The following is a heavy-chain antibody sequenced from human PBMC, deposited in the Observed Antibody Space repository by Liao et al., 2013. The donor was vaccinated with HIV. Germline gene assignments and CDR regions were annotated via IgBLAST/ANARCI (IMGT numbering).Heavy chain of an antibody. CDR1: GGSFSGYY. CDR2: IYYSGST. D-gene: IGHD5-24*01. J-gene: IGHJ2*01. CDR3: ARDWGGAYSSREGYFDL. V-gene: IGHV4-34*01. Sequence: QVQLQQWGAGLLKPSETLSLTCAVYGGSFSGYYWGWIRQPPGKGLEWIGSIYYSGSTYYNPSLKSRVTISVDTSKNQFSLKLSSVTAADTAVYYCARDWGGAYSSREGYFDLWGRGTLVTVSS.